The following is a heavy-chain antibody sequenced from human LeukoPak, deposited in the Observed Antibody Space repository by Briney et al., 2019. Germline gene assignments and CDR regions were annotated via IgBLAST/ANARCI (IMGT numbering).Heavy chain of an antibody. CDR2: IYYSGST. V-gene: IGHV4-39*07. CDR1: GGSIGSSSYY. CDR3: ARAGTAMVLYYYYYYMDV. Sequence: SETLSLTCTVSGGSIGSSSYYWGWIRQPPGKGLEWIGSIYYSGSTYYNPSLKSRVTISVDTSKNQFSLKLSSVTAADTAVYYCARAGTAMVLYYYYYYMDVWGKGTTVTVSS. D-gene: IGHD5-18*01. J-gene: IGHJ6*03.